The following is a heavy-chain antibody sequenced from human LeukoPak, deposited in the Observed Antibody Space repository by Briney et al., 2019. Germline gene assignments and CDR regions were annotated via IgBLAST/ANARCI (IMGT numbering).Heavy chain of an antibody. V-gene: IGHV3-7*01. D-gene: IGHD6-19*01. CDR2: INQDGTEK. CDR1: GFTFSSYW. CDR3: ARDGSSSGWQYYYGMDV. Sequence: GGSLRLSCAASGFTFSSYWMSWVRQAPGEGLEWVAKINQDGTEKAYVDSVRGRFTISRDNAKNSLFLQTNSLRDEDTAVYYCARDGSSSGWQYYYGMDVWGQGTTVTVSS. J-gene: IGHJ6*02.